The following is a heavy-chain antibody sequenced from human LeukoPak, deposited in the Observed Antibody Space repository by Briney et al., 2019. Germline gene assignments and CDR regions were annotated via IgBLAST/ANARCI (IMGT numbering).Heavy chain of an antibody. J-gene: IGHJ4*02. CDR2: IYHSGST. Sequence: PSETLSLTCTVSGGSISSGGYYWSWIRQPPGKGLEWIGYIYHSGSTYYNPSLKSRVTISVDRSKNQLSLKLSSVTAADTAVYYCARFRPVVTTTFDYWGQGTLVTVSS. V-gene: IGHV4-30-2*01. D-gene: IGHD4-23*01. CDR1: GGSISSGGYY. CDR3: ARFRPVVTTTFDY.